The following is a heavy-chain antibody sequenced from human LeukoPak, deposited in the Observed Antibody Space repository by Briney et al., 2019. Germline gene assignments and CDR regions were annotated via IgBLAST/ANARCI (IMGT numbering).Heavy chain of an antibody. V-gene: IGHV3-7*01. Sequence: GGSLRLSCTAAGFNFGTYWMSWVRQSPEKGLEFVANIKYDDTVKNYVDSVEGRFTISRDDAQSSLHLQMNSLRADDTAVYYCGRVSRAVGYYYVEFWGQGTLVTVSS. CDR3: GRVSRAVGYYYVEF. J-gene: IGHJ4*02. CDR1: GFNFGTYW. D-gene: IGHD3-22*01. CDR2: IKYDDTVK.